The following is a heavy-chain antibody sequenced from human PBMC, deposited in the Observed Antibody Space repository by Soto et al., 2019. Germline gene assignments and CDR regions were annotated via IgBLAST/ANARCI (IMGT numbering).Heavy chain of an antibody. D-gene: IGHD2-15*01. J-gene: IGHJ4*02. CDR1: GYTFAMHY. CDR2: INPSDGST. V-gene: IGHV1-46*01. CDR3: AREDGGGGRRHDF. Sequence: QVQLVQSGAEVKKPGASVKISCKTSGYTFAMHYIHWVRQVPGQGLEWIGMINPSDGSTSYVQKFQGRVTMTRDTSATTVFLNMRRLTSHDTAVFYCAREDGGGGRRHDFWGQGTLVTVSS.